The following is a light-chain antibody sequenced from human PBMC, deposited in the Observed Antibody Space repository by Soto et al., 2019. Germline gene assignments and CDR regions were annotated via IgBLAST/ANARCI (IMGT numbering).Light chain of an antibody. J-gene: IGLJ1*01. CDR1: SSDVGGYNY. V-gene: IGLV2-14*01. CDR2: VVS. Sequence: QSALAQPTSVSGSPGQSIAISCTGTSSDVGGYNYVSWHQQHPGKAPKVLISVVSNRPSGVSNRFSGSKSGNTASLTISGLQAEDEADYYCSSYRSGGTSVFGSGTKVTVL. CDR3: SSYRSGGTSV.